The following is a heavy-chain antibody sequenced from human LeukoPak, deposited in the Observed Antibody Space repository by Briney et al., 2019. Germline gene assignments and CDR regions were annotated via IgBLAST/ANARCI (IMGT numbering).Heavy chain of an antibody. CDR2: IGTAGDT. J-gene: IGHJ4*02. Sequence: PGGSLRLSCAASGFAFSSYDMHWVRQATGKGLEWVSAIGTAGDTYYPGSVKGRFTISRENAKNSLYLQMNSLRAGDTAVYYCARGDILTGYVDYWGQGTPVTVSS. CDR1: GFAFSSYD. D-gene: IGHD3-9*01. CDR3: ARGDILTGYVDY. V-gene: IGHV3-13*01.